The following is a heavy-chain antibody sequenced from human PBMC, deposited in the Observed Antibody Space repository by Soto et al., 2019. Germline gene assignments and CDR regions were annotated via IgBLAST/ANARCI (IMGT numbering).Heavy chain of an antibody. Sequence: SETLSLTCTVSGGSISSYYWSWIRQPPGKGLEWIGYIYYSGSTNYNPSLKSRVTISVDTSKNQFSLKLSSVTAADTAVYYCARTIKSIAARYFDYWGQGTLVTVSS. CDR2: IYYSGST. J-gene: IGHJ4*02. D-gene: IGHD6-6*01. V-gene: IGHV4-59*01. CDR1: GGSISSYY. CDR3: ARTIKSIAARYFDY.